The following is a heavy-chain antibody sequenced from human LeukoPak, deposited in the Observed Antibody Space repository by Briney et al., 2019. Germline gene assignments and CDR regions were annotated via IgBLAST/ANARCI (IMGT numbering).Heavy chain of an antibody. CDR1: GFTFSSYS. CDR3: ARDKYSYGSNHDY. J-gene: IGHJ4*02. V-gene: IGHV3-48*01. CDR2: ISSSSSTI. D-gene: IGHD5-18*01. Sequence: GGSLRLSCAASGFTFSSYSMNWVRQAPGKGLEWVSYISSSSSTIYYADSVKGRFTISRDNSKNTLYLQMNSLRAEDTAVYYCARDKYSYGSNHDYWGQGTLVTVSS.